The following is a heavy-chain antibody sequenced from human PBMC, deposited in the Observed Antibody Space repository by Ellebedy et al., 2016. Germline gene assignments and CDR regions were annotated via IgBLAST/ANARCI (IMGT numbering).Heavy chain of an antibody. Sequence: GGSLRLSXAASGFTFSNYAMHWVRQAPGKGLEWVAVISYDGSNKYYADSVKGRFTISRDNSKNTLYLQMNSLRAEDTAVYYCAREPHDLRYLDYWGQGTLVTVSS. D-gene: IGHD5-12*01. CDR1: GFTFSNYA. J-gene: IGHJ4*02. CDR2: ISYDGSNK. CDR3: AREPHDLRYLDY. V-gene: IGHV3-30-3*01.